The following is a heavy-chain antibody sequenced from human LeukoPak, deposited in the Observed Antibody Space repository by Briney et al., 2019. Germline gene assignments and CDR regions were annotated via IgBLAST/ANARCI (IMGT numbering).Heavy chain of an antibody. CDR1: GFTFSSYS. CDR2: ISSSSSYI. CDR3: ARAWSSWFGESNSWFDP. J-gene: IGHJ5*02. V-gene: IGHV3-21*01. D-gene: IGHD3-10*01. Sequence: PGGSLRLSCAASGFTFSSYSMNWVRQAPGKGLEWVSSISSSSSYIYYADSVKGRFTISRDNAKNSLYLQMNSLRAEDTAVYYCARAWSSWFGESNSWFDPWGQGTLVTVSS.